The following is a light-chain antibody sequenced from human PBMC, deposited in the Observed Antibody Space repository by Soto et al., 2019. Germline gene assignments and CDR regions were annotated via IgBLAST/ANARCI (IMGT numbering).Light chain of an antibody. CDR3: QQFNDYPPA. J-gene: IGKJ5*01. Sequence: IQLTQSPSSLSASAGDRVTITCRASQGISSALAWYQQKPGRPPKLLIYDASSLQSGVPSRFSGSGSDTDFTLTISGLQPEDVATYYCQQFNDYPPAFGQGTRLEIK. CDR1: QGISSA. CDR2: DAS. V-gene: IGKV1D-13*01.